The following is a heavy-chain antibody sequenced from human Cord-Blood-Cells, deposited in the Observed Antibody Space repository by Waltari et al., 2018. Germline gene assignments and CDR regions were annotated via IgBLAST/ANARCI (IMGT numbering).Heavy chain of an antibody. D-gene: IGHD6-13*01. CDR1: GFTFSSYA. CDR2: ISGSGGSK. V-gene: IGHV3-23*01. Sequence: EVQLLESGGGLVQPGGSLRLSCAASGFTFSSYAMSWVRQAPGKGLEWVSAISGSGGSKYDADSVKGRFTISRDNSKNTLYLQMNSLRAEDTAVYYCAKGRAKSSSTPLVWGQGTTVTVSS. J-gene: IGHJ6*02. CDR3: AKGRAKSSSTPLV.